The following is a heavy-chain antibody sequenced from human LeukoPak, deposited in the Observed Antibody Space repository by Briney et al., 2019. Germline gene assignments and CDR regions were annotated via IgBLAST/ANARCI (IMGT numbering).Heavy chain of an antibody. Sequence: GGSLRLSCAASGFTFTTYGMHWVRQAPGKGLEWVAFIQNDEIDKFYADSVKGRFTISRDNSKNTLYLQMNSLRAEDTAVYYCAVSGYSYGRRSQGRRLDYWGQGTLVTVSS. CDR3: AVSGYSYGRRSQGRRLDY. CDR2: IQNDEIDK. V-gene: IGHV3-30*02. J-gene: IGHJ4*02. CDR1: GFTFTTYG. D-gene: IGHD5-18*01.